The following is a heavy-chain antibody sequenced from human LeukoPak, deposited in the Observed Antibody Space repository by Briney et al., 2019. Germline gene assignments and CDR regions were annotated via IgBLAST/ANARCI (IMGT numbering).Heavy chain of an antibody. CDR2: IYYSGST. V-gene: IGHV4-30-4*08. D-gene: IGHD3-22*01. CDR3: ARDLYDSKGRRAFDI. CDR1: GGSISSGGYY. J-gene: IGHJ3*02. Sequence: SQTLSLTCTVSGGSISSGGYYWSWIRQHPGKGLEWIGYIYYSGSTYYNPSLKSRVTISVDTSKNQFSLKLSSVTAADTAVYYCARDLYDSKGRRAFDIWGQGTMVTVSS.